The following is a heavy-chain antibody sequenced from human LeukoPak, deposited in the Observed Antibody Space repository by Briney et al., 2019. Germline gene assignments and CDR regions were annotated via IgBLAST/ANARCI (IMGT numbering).Heavy chain of an antibody. D-gene: IGHD1-26*01. V-gene: IGHV3-30-3*01. J-gene: IGHJ3*02. CDR1: GFTFSNYA. Sequence: GGSLRLSCAASGFTFSNYAMHWVRQAPGKGLEWVAVISYDGNNKYYADSVKGRFTISRDNSKNTLYLQMNSLRAEDTAVYYCAKDGSDIYIRGAFDIWGQGTMVTVSS. CDR3: AKDGSDIYIRGAFDI. CDR2: ISYDGNNK.